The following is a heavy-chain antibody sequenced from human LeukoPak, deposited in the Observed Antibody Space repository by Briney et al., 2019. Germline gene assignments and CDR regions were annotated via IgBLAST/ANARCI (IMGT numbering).Heavy chain of an antibody. Sequence: SETLSLTRTVSGGSISSGGYYWSWIRQHPGKGLEWIGYIYYSGSTYYNPSLKSRVTISVDTSKNQFSLKLSSVTAADTAVYYCARNYDSSGFQWVDAFDIWGQGTMVTVSS. J-gene: IGHJ3*02. CDR2: IYYSGST. D-gene: IGHD3-22*01. CDR3: ARNYDSSGFQWVDAFDI. V-gene: IGHV4-31*03. CDR1: GGSISSGGYY.